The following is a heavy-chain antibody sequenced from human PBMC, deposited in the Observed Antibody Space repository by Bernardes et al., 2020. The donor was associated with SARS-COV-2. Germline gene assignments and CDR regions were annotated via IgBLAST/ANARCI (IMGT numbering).Heavy chain of an antibody. J-gene: IGHJ6*03. D-gene: IGHD2-2*02. Sequence: VGSLSLSCAASGFTFSDYYMSWIRQAPGKGLEWVSYISSSSSYTNYADSVKGRFTISRDNAKNSLYLQMNSLRAEDTAVYYCARQVRYCSSTSCYTGYYYYYMDVWGKGTTVTVSS. CDR2: ISSSSSYT. CDR1: GFTFSDYY. CDR3: ARQVRYCSSTSCYTGYYYYYMDV. V-gene: IGHV3-11*03.